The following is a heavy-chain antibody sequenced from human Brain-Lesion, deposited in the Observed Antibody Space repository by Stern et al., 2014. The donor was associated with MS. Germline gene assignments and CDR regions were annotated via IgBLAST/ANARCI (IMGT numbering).Heavy chain of an antibody. CDR1: GLTVANEY. J-gene: IGHJ6*02. Sequence: VQLVQSGGGLVQPGGSLRLSCAASGLTVANEYMSWVRQAPGKGPEWVSIIYASGTTAYADSVKGRFIISRHNSENTLSLQMNSLRPEDTAVYYCAREGGDDDDYYGLDVWGPGTTVTVSS. D-gene: IGHD5-12*01. CDR3: AREGGDDDDYYGLDV. V-gene: IGHV3-53*04. CDR2: IYASGTT.